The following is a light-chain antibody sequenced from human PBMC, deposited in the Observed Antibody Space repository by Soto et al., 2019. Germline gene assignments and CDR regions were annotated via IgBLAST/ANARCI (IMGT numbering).Light chain of an antibody. Sequence: EVVLTQSPGTLSLSPGERATLSCRASQSVSATYIAWYQQKSGQAPRLLLYGASSRATGIPDRFSGSGSGTHFTLTISRLEPGDFAVYYCQQYGSSGTFGQGTKVDIK. J-gene: IGKJ1*01. CDR3: QQYGSSGT. CDR1: QSVSATY. V-gene: IGKV3-20*01. CDR2: GAS.